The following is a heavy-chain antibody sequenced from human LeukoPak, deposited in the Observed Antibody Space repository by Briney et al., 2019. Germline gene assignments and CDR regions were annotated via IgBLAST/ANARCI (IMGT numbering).Heavy chain of an antibody. D-gene: IGHD3-16*01. CDR1: GFTFSSYG. CDR2: IRYDGSNK. V-gene: IGHV3-30*02. Sequence: GGSLRLSCAASGFTFSSYGMHWVRQAPGKGLEWVAFIRYDGSNKYYADSVKGRFTISSDNSKNTLYLQMNSLRAEDTPVYYSAKDGYDWGYYYYMDVWGKGTTVTISS. CDR3: AKDGYDWGYYYYMDV. J-gene: IGHJ6*03.